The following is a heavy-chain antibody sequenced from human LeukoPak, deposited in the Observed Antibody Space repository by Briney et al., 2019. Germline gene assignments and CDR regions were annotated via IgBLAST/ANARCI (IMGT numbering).Heavy chain of an antibody. CDR2: IKSKTDGGTT. CDR3: IGRDGYKKGADY. D-gene: IGHD5-24*01. V-gene: IGHV3-15*01. CDR1: GFTFSNAW. J-gene: IGHJ4*02. Sequence: GGSLRLSCAASGFTFSNAWMSWVRQAPGKGLEWVGRIKSKTDGGTTDYAAPVKGRFTISRDDSKNTLYLQMNSLKTEDTAVYYCIGRDGYKKGADYWGQGTLVTVSS.